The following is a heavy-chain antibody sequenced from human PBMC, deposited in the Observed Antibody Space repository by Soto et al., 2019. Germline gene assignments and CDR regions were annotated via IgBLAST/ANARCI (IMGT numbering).Heavy chain of an antibody. CDR1: GDSVSSNSAA. D-gene: IGHD2-2*01. J-gene: IGHJ4*02. Sequence: SPTLSLTCAISGDSVSSNSAAWNWIRQSPSRGLEWLGRTYYRSKWYNDYAVSVKSRITINPDTSKNRFSLQLNSVTPEDTAVYYCARDSLATAAANRILNYWGQGTLVTVFS. CDR2: TYYRSKWYN. V-gene: IGHV6-1*01. CDR3: ARDSLATAAANRILNY.